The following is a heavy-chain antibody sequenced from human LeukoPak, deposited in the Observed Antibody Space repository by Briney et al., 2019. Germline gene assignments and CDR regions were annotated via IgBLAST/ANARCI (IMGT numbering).Heavy chain of an antibody. CDR3: ATTTIRLGY. CDR2: MYYRGST. J-gene: IGHJ4*02. V-gene: IGHV4-39*07. Sequence: SETLSLTCTVSGGSISSSSHYWGWIRQPPGKGLEWIGSMYYRGSTYHNPSLKSRVTISVDTSKNQFSLKLSSVTAADTAVYYCATTTIRLGYWGQGTLVTVST. CDR1: GGSISSSSHY. D-gene: IGHD1-26*01.